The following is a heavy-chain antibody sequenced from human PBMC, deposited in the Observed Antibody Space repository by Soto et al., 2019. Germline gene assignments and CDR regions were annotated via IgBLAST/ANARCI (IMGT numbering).Heavy chain of an antibody. CDR2: IWYDGRNK. CDR3: VRDGYCSSTSCFTDGMDV. D-gene: IGHD2-2*02. CDR1: GFTFNRYG. J-gene: IGHJ6*02. Sequence: GGSLRLSCAASGFTFNRYGMHWVRQAPGKGLEWVAVIWYDGRNKYYADSVKGRFTISRDNSKDTLYLQMNSLRVEDTAVYYCVRDGYCSSTSCFTDGMDVWGQGTTVTVSS. V-gene: IGHV3-33*01.